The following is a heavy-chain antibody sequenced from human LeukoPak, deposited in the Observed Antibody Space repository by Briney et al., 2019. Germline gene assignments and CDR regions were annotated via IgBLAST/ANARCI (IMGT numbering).Heavy chain of an antibody. D-gene: IGHD6-13*01. V-gene: IGHV1-18*01. Sequence: ASVKVSCKASGYTFTSYGISWVRQAPGQGLEWMGWISAYNGNTNYAQKLQGRVTMTTDTSTSTAYMELRSLRSDDTAVYYCARDYGSSWYAYNWFDPWGQGTLVTVSS. J-gene: IGHJ5*02. CDR2: ISAYNGNT. CDR3: ARDYGSSWYAYNWFDP. CDR1: GYTFTSYG.